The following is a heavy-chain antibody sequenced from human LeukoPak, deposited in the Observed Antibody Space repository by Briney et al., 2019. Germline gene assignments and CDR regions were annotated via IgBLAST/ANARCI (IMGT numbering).Heavy chain of an antibody. CDR2: IHPNSGAT. CDR1: GYTFTGYY. Sequence: GASVKVSCKASGYTFTGYYIHWMRQAPGQGFEWMGWIHPNSGATGYAQNFQGRVTMTRDTSISTAYMDLSRLRSDDTAVYYCARNTAPGYGLDVWGQGTPVTVSS. J-gene: IGHJ6*02. V-gene: IGHV1-2*02. CDR3: ARNTAPGYGLDV. D-gene: IGHD5-18*01.